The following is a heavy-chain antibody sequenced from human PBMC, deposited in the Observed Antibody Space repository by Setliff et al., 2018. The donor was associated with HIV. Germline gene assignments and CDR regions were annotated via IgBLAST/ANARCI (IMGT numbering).Heavy chain of an antibody. CDR1: GDSLSSSSYY. Sequence: PSETLSLTCTVSGDSLSSSSYYWDWIRQPPGKGLEWIGSIFYSGTTYYNPSLESRVTISVDTSKNQFSLKLSSATATDTAVYYCAKGSGPPWFDPWGQGTLVTVSS. CDR3: AKGSGPPWFDP. V-gene: IGHV4-39*01. J-gene: IGHJ5*02. D-gene: IGHD3-3*01. CDR2: IFYSGTT.